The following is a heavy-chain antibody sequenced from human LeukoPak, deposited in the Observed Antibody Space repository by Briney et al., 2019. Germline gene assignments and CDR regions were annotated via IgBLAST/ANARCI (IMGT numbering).Heavy chain of an antibody. V-gene: IGHV5-51*01. D-gene: IGHD2-2*01. CDR3: ARRSRTTGADY. CDR2: IYPGDSDT. Sequence: GESLQISCKGSGYSFTTYWIGWVRQLPGKGLEGMGIIYPGDSDTRYSPSFQGQVTISADKSISTAYLQWSSLKASDTAMYYCARRSRTTGADYWGQGTLVTVSS. J-gene: IGHJ4*02. CDR1: GYSFTTYW.